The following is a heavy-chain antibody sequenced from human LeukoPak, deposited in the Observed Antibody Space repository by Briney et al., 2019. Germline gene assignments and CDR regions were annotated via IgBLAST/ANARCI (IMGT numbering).Heavy chain of an antibody. J-gene: IGHJ1*01. V-gene: IGHV3-21*01. Sequence: EGSLRLSCAASGFSFSTYSMNWVRQAPGKGLEWVSSITSTSSYIFYAESVKGRFTISRDNAKNSLYLQMNSLRAEDTAVYYCASLDGGNSDWGQGTLVTVSS. CDR2: ITSTSSYI. CDR1: GFSFSTYS. CDR3: ASLDGGNSD. D-gene: IGHD4-23*01.